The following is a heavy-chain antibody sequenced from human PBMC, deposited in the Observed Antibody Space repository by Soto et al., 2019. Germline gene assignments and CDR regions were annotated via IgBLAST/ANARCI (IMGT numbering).Heavy chain of an antibody. J-gene: IGHJ6*02. Sequence: GGSLTLSCAASGFTFDDYAMHWVRQAPGKGLEWVSGISWNSGSIGYADSVKGRFTISRDNAKNSLYLQMNSLRAEDTALYYCAKVNYYYYGMDVWGQGT. V-gene: IGHV3-9*01. CDR3: AKVNYYYYGMDV. CDR1: GFTFDDYA. CDR2: ISWNSGSI.